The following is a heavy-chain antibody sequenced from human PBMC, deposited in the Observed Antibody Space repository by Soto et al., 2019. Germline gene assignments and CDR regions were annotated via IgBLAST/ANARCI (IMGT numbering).Heavy chain of an antibody. D-gene: IGHD6-6*01. CDR1: GFTFSSYG. V-gene: IGHV3-33*01. CDR3: ARDVYSSSPAYYFDY. Sequence: SLRLSCAASGFTFSSYGMHWVRQAPGKGLEWVAVIWYDGSNKYYADSVKGRFTISRDNSKNTLYLQMNSLRAEDTAVYYCARDVYSSSPAYYFDYWGQGTLVTVSS. CDR2: IWYDGSNK. J-gene: IGHJ4*02.